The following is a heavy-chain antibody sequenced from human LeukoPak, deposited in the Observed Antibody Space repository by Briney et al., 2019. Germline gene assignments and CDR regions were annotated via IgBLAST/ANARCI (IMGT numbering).Heavy chain of an antibody. CDR3: ARGNWFDP. CDR2: ISYDGSNK. V-gene: IGHV3-30-3*01. J-gene: IGHJ5*02. CDR1: GFTFSSYA. Sequence: GGSLRLSCAASGFTFSSYAMHWVRQAPGKGLEWVAVISYDGSNKYYADSVKGRFTISRDNSKNTLYLQMNSLRAEDKAVYYCARGNWFDPWGQGTLVTVSS.